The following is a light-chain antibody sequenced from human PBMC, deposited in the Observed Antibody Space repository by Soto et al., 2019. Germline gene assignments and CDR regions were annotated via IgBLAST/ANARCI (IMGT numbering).Light chain of an antibody. Sequence: QSVLTQPPSASGTPGQRVTIPCSGSSSNIGSNSANSYQQLPGTAPKLLISSNNQRPSGVPDRFSGFKSGTSASLAISGLHSEDEADYYCATWDDSLNGVLFGGRTKRNVL. CDR3: ATWDDSLNGVL. CDR2: SNN. J-gene: IGLJ3*02. CDR1: SSNIGSNS. V-gene: IGLV1-44*01.